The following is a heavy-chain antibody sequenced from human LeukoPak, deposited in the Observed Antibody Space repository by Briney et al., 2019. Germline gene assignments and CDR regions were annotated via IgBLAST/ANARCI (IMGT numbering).Heavy chain of an antibody. V-gene: IGHV4-61*02. D-gene: IGHD4-23*01. CDR2: IYTSGST. CDR3: ARDRSLTVVTGRGYFDY. J-gene: IGHJ4*02. Sequence: SETLSLTCTVSGGSISSGSYYWSWIRQPAGKGLEWIGRIYTSGSTNYNPSLKSRVTISVDTSKNQFSLKLSSVTAADTAVYYCARDRSLTVVTGRGYFDYWGQGTLVTVSS. CDR1: GGSISSGSYY.